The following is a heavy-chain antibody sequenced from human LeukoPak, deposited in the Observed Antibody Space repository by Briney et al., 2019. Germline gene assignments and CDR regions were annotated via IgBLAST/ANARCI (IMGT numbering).Heavy chain of an antibody. J-gene: IGHJ4*02. CDR3: ARVNWNDRGQDKLDY. D-gene: IGHD1-20*01. CDR2: INPNSGGT. V-gene: IGHV1-2*02. Sequence: ASVKVSCKASGYTFTGYYMHWVRQAPGQGLEWMGWINPNSGGTNYAQKFQGRVTMTRDTSISTAYMELSRLRSDDTAVYYCARVNWNDRGQDKLDYWGQGTLVTVSS. CDR1: GYTFTGYY.